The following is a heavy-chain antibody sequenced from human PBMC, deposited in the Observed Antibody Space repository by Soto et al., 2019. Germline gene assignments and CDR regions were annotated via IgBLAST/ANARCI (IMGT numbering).Heavy chain of an antibody. CDR3: AREPEYYYDSSGYWFDP. V-gene: IGHV4-4*02. D-gene: IGHD3-22*01. CDR1: GGSISSSNW. Sequence: PSETLSLTCAVSGGSISSSNWWSWVRQPPGKGLEWIGEIYHSGSTNYNPSLKSRVTISVDKSKNQFSLKLSSVTAADTAVYYCAREPEYYYDSSGYWFDPWGQGTLVTVSS. J-gene: IGHJ5*02. CDR2: IYHSGST.